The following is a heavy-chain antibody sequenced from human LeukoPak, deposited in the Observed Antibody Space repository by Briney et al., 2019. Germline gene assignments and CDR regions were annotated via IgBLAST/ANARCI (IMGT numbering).Heavy chain of an antibody. CDR2: IYYSGST. J-gene: IGHJ4*02. D-gene: IGHD3-22*01. V-gene: IGHV4-59*01. Sequence: SETLSLTCTVSGGSISSYYWSWIRQPPGKGLKWIGYIYYSGSTNYNPSLKSRVTISVDTSKNQFSLRLSSVTAADTAVYYCARARQYYDSSGYYSEEPYYFDYWGQGTLVTVSS. CDR1: GGSISSYY. CDR3: ARARQYYDSSGYYSEEPYYFDY.